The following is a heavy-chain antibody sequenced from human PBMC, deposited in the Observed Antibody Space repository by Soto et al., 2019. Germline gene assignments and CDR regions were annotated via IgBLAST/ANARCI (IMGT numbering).Heavy chain of an antibody. D-gene: IGHD6-19*01. CDR1: GFIFSTYG. CDR3: AKDHSSGLYYFDL. V-gene: IGHV3-30*18. Sequence: GGSLRLSCTASGFIFSTYGMHWVRQAPGKGLEWVALVSFDGSETYYADSVKGRFTIPRDNSKKTLYVEMNSLRGDDTAVYYCAKDHSSGLYYFDLWGQGALVTVSS. CDR2: VSFDGSET. J-gene: IGHJ4*02.